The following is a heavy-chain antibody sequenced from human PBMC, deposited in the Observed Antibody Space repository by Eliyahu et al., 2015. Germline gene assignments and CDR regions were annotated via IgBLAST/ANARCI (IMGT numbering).Heavy chain of an antibody. CDR3: AKDYDFWSGYYDY. D-gene: IGHD3-3*01. CDR2: ISYDGSNK. J-gene: IGHJ4*02. V-gene: IGHV3-30*18. CDR1: GFXXSSYG. Sequence: QVQLVESGGGVVQPGRSLRLSCXAXGFXXSSYGMHGVRQAPGKGLEWVAVISYDGSNKYYADSVKGRFTISRDNSKNTLYLQMNSLRAEDTAVYYCAKDYDFWSGYYDYWGQGTLVTVSS.